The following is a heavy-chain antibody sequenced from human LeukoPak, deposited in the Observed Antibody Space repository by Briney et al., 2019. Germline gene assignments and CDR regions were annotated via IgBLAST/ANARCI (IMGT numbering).Heavy chain of an antibody. CDR2: IRYDGSNK. CDR3: AKLPGPRIAAAGDGPVAVDY. V-gene: IGHV3-30*02. J-gene: IGHJ4*02. D-gene: IGHD6-13*01. Sequence: SGGSLRLSCAASGFTFSSYGMHWVRQAPGKGLEWVAFIRYDGSNKYYADSVKGRFTISRDNSKNTLYLQMNSLRAEDTAVYYCAKLPGPRIAAAGDGPVAVDYWGQGTLVTVSS. CDR1: GFTFSSYG.